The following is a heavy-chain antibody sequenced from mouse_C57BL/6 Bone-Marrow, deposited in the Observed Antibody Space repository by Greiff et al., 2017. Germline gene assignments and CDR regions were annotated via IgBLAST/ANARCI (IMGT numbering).Heavy chain of an antibody. CDR1: GFTFSDYY. V-gene: IGHV5-16*01. CDR3: ARGDYYGSYYFDY. CDR2: INYDGSST. J-gene: IGHJ2*01. Sequence: EVKLMESEGGLVQPGSSMKLSCTASGFTFSDYYMAWVRQVPEKGLEWVANINYDGSSTYYLDSLKSRFIISRDNAKNILYLQMSSLKSEDTATYYCARGDYYGSYYFDYWGQGTTLTVSS. D-gene: IGHD1-1*01.